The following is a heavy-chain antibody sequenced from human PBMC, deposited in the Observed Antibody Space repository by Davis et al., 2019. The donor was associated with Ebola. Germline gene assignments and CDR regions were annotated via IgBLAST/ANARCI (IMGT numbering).Heavy chain of an antibody. CDR2: ISSSGSTI. CDR3: ARYSSGWDLRYYFDY. V-gene: IGHV3-11*04. J-gene: IGHJ4*02. Sequence: PGGSLRLSCAASGFTFSDYYMSWIRQAPGKGLEWVSYISSSGSTIYYADSVKGRFTISRDNAKNSLYLQMNSLRAEDTAVYYCARYSSGWDLRYYFDYWGQGTLVTVSS. D-gene: IGHD6-19*01. CDR1: GFTFSDYY.